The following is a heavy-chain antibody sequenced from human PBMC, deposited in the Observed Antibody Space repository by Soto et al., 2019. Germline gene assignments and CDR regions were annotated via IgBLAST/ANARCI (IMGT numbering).Heavy chain of an antibody. J-gene: IGHJ4*02. CDR3: ARQPISYYDILTGYFPPHYFDY. D-gene: IGHD3-9*01. Sequence: PSETLSLTCTVSGGSISSYYWSWIRQPPGKGLEWIGYIYYSGSTNYNPSLKSRVTISVDTSKNQFSLKLSSVTAADTAVYYCARQPISYYDILTGYFPPHYFDYWGQGTLVTVSS. CDR2: IYYSGST. V-gene: IGHV4-59*08. CDR1: GGSISSYY.